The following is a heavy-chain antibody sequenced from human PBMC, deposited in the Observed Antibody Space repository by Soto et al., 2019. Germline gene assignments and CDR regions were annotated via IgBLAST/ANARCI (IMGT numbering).Heavy chain of an antibody. Sequence: AGSVRLSCVASEFTFSKYWIHWVRQAPGKGLVWVSRINMDGTKTAYADSVKGRFTVSRDNANNTLYLQMNSLGVEDTAVYYCARDYYYDSRSSSVNWFDPWGQGTLVTVSS. CDR1: EFTFSKYW. J-gene: IGHJ5*02. V-gene: IGHV3-74*01. CDR2: INMDGTKT. D-gene: IGHD3-22*01. CDR3: ARDYYYDSRSSSVNWFDP.